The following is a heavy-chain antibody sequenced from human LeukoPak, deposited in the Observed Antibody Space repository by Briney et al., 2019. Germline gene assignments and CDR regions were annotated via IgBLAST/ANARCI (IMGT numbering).Heavy chain of an antibody. CDR3: AGRVYCSSTSCPSSLGGYFDY. V-gene: IGHV4-39*01. D-gene: IGHD2-2*01. Sequence: KPSETQSLTCTVSGGSISSSSYYWGWIRQPPGKGLEWIGSIYYSGSTYYNPSLKSRVTISVDTSKNQFSLKLSSVTAADTAVYYCAGRVYCSSTSCPSSLGGYFDYWGQGTLVTVSS. CDR2: IYYSGST. CDR1: GGSISSSSYY. J-gene: IGHJ4*02.